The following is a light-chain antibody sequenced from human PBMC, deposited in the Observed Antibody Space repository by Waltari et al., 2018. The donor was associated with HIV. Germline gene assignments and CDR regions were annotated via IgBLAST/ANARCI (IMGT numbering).Light chain of an antibody. CDR3: QQYYRSPPMYT. CDR1: QSVLYSSNNKNY. J-gene: IGKJ2*01. CDR2: WAS. Sequence: DIVMTQSPDSLAVSLGERATINCKSSQSVLYSSNNKNYLAWYQQKPGQPPKLLIYWASTRESGFPDRFSGSGSGTDFTLTISSLQAEDVAVYYCQQYYRSPPMYTFGQGTKLEIK. V-gene: IGKV4-1*01.